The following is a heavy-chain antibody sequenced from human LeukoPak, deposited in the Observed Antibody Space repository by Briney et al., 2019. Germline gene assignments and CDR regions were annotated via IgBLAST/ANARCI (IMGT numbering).Heavy chain of an antibody. Sequence: GGSLRLSCAASGFTFSSYWMSWVRQAPGKGLEWVANIKQDGSEKYYVDSVKGRFTISRDNAKNSLYLQMNSLRAEDTAVYYCARAIGYCSRGSCYSSYYYYYYMDVWGKGTTVTVSS. CDR1: GFTFSSYW. J-gene: IGHJ6*03. V-gene: IGHV3-7*01. D-gene: IGHD2-15*01. CDR2: IKQDGSEK. CDR3: ARAIGYCSRGSCYSSYYYYYYMDV.